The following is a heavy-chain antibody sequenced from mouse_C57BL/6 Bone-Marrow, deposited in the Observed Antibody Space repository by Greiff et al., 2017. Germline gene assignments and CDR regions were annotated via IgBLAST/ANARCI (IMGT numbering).Heavy chain of an antibody. J-gene: IGHJ2*01. V-gene: IGHV1-69*01. CDR1: GYTFTSYW. Sequence: QVQLQQPGAELVMPGASVKLSCKASGYTFTSYWMHWVKQRPGQGLEWIGVIDPSDSYTNYNQQFKGKSTLTVDKSSSTAYMQLSSLPSEDSAVYYCARWDGYYGNFDYWGQGTTLTVSS. CDR3: ARWDGYYGNFDY. D-gene: IGHD2-1*01. CDR2: IDPSDSYT.